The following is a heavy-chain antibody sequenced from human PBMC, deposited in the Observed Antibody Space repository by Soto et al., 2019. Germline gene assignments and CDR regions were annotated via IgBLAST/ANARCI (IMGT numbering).Heavy chain of an antibody. CDR3: ARGINYYGSGDDAFDI. Sequence: QVQLVQSGAEVKKPGASVKVSCKASGYTFTSYDINWVRQATGQGLEWMGWMNPNSGNTGYAQKFQGRVTMTRNTSISTAYMELSSLRSEDTAMYYCARGINYYGSGDDAFDIWDQGTMVTVSS. D-gene: IGHD3-10*01. CDR2: MNPNSGNT. J-gene: IGHJ3*02. CDR1: GYTFTSYD. V-gene: IGHV1-8*01.